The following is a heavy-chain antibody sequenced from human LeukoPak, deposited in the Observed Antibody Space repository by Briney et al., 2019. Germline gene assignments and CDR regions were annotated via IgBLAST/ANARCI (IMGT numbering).Heavy chain of an antibody. CDR2: IYQSGST. CDR1: GGSISSGGYS. Sequence: SQTLSLTCAVSGGSISSGGYSWSWIRQPPGKGLEWIGYIYQSGSTYNPSLKSRVTISVDRSKNQFSLKLSSVTAADTAVYYCARGGVLSAFDIWGQGTMVTVSS. J-gene: IGHJ3*02. V-gene: IGHV4-30-2*01. CDR3: ARGGVLSAFDI. D-gene: IGHD2-8*01.